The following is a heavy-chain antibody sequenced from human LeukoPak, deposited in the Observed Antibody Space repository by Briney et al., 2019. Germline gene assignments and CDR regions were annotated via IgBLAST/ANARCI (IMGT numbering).Heavy chain of an antibody. CDR1: GFTFSSYA. V-gene: IGHV3-30-3*01. CDR3: AREGGSPNWFDP. J-gene: IGHJ5*02. D-gene: IGHD1-26*01. Sequence: GRSLRLSCAASGFTFSSYAMHWVRQAPGKGLEWVAVISYDGSNKYYADSVKGRFTISRDNSKNTLYLQMNSLRAEDTAVYYCAREGGSPNWFDPWGQGTLVTVSS. CDR2: ISYDGSNK.